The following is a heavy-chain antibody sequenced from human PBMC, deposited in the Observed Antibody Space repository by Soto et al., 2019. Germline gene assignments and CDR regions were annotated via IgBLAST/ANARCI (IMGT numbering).Heavy chain of an antibody. J-gene: IGHJ5*02. D-gene: IGHD5-12*01. CDR3: ARGREYSFGYNWFDP. CDR1: GYPFTSYH. CDR2: INPTEGRT. Sequence: QVQLVQSGAEVRKPGASLKLSCQTSGYPFTSYHMHWVRQAPGQGLEWMGVINPTEGRTRYSQSFQDRVTMTRDTSTSPVYMELSSLRSEDTATYFCARGREYSFGYNWFDPWGQGTLDTVSS. V-gene: IGHV1-46*01.